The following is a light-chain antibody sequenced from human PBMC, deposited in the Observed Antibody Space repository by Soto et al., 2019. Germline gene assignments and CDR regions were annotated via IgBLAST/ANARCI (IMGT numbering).Light chain of an antibody. Sequence: QSALTQPASVRGSPGQTITLSCTGTSRALGRYNPVSWHQHHPAKAPKLTIYEVTHRPAGISGRFSASKSGNTASLTISGLQAGDEADYYCNSLRVNHIYVCAGGTKVTV. CDR3: NSLRVNHIYV. V-gene: IGLV2-14*01. CDR1: SRALGRYNP. CDR2: EVT. J-gene: IGLJ1*01.